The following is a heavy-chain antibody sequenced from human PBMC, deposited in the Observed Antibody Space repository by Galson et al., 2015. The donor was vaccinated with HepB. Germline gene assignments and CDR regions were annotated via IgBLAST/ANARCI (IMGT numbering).Heavy chain of an antibody. Sequence: SLRLSCAASGFTFSSYAMSWVRQAPGKGLEWVSAISGSGGSTYYADSVKGRFTISRDNSKNTLYLQMNSLRAEDTAVYYCAKARGYDSSGYWALLDYWGQGTLVTVSS. CDR3: AKARGYDSSGYWALLDY. J-gene: IGHJ4*02. V-gene: IGHV3-23*01. D-gene: IGHD3-22*01. CDR1: GFTFSSYA. CDR2: ISGSGGST.